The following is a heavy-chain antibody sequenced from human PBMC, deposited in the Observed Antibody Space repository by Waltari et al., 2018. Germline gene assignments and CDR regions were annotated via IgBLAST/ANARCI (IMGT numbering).Heavy chain of an antibody. D-gene: IGHD5-18*01. CDR1: GYTFTNYW. CDR2: IYPTDSDT. CDR3: ARLHEGYSYGYQDY. J-gene: IGHJ4*02. V-gene: IGHV5-51*01. Sequence: VQLVQSGAEVKKPGEYLKISCKASGYTFTNYWIAWVRQMPEKGLEYMGIIYPTDSDTRYSPSFQGQVTISVDKSSSTAYLQWSSLKASDTAMYYCARLHEGYSYGYQDYWGQGTLVTVSS.